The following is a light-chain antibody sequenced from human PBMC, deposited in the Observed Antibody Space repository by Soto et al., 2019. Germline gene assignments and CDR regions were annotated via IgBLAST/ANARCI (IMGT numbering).Light chain of an antibody. V-gene: IGLV4-69*01. CDR1: SGHSSYA. CDR2: LNSDGSH. J-gene: IGLJ3*02. CDR3: QTWGTGTGV. Sequence: QPVLTQSPSASASLGASVKLICTLSSGHSSYAIAWYQQQPEKGPRYLMKLNSDGSHSRGDGIPDRFSGSSSGAERYLTISGLQSEDEADYYCQTWGTGTGVFGGGTKLTVL.